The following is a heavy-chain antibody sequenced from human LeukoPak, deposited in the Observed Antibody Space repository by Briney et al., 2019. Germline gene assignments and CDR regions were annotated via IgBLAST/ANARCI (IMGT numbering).Heavy chain of an antibody. J-gene: IGHJ1*01. Sequence: SETLSLTCTASGGSISSSSYYWGWIRQPPEKGLEWIGSVYYSGSTNYNPSLQSRVTISVDTSKNQFSLNLNSVTAADTAVYYCARGGAARLHFQNWGQGTLVTVSS. CDR2: VYYSGST. V-gene: IGHV4-39*07. CDR3: ARGGAARLHFQN. D-gene: IGHD6-6*01. CDR1: GGSISSSSYY.